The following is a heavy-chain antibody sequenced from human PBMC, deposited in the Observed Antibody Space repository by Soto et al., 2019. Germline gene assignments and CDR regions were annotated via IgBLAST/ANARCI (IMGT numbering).Heavy chain of an antibody. V-gene: IGHV4-59*08. CDR3: ARLDSRGFFDS. CDR2: IYYSGST. CDR1: GGSISSYY. D-gene: IGHD3-22*01. J-gene: IGHJ4*02. Sequence: QVQLQESGPGLVKPSETLSLTCTVSGGSISSYYWSWIRQPPGKGLEWIGYIYYSGSTNYSPSLKSRITISVDPSKTQFSLKLRSVTAADTAVYYCARLDSRGFFDSWGQGTLVTVSS.